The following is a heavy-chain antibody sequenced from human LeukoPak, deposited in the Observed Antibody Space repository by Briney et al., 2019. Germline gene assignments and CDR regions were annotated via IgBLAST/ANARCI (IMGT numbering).Heavy chain of an antibody. J-gene: IGHJ4*02. CDR1: GGSISSKSHY. D-gene: IGHD3-3*01. CDR2: MYYSGST. V-gene: IGHV4-39*01. Sequence: SETLSLTCTVSGGSISSKSHYWGWIRQPPGKGLEWIGSMYYSGSTYYNPSLQSRVTMSVDTSKNQFSLRLTSVTAADTAVYYCAGHGSSEFDYWGQGTLVTVSS. CDR3: AGHGSSEFDY.